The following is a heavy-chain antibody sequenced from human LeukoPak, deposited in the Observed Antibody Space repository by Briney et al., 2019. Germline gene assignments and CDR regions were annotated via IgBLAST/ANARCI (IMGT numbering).Heavy chain of an antibody. D-gene: IGHD4-17*01. J-gene: IGHJ4*02. V-gene: IGHV5-51*01. CDR1: GYSFTSYW. CDR2: IYPGDSDT. CDR3: ARGMTTVTTADY. Sequence: GESLKISCKGSGYSFTSYWIGWVRPMPGKGLEWMGNIYPGDSDTRYSPSFEGQVTISADKSSSTAYLQWSSLKASDTAMYYYARGMTTVTTADYWGQGTLVTVSS.